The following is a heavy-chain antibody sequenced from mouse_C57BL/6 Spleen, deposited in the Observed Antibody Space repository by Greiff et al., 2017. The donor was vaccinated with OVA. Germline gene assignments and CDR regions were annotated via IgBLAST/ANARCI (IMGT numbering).Heavy chain of an antibody. J-gene: IGHJ2*01. CDR1: GFTFSSYA. CDR3: TRESLYGSSYEDYFDY. D-gene: IGHD1-1*01. V-gene: IGHV5-9-1*02. CDR2: ISSGGDYI. Sequence: EVMLVESGEGLVKPGGSLKLSCAASGFTFSSYAMSWVRQTPEKRLEWVAYISSGGDYIYYADTVKGRFTISRDNARNTLYLQMSSLKSEDTAMYYCTRESLYGSSYEDYFDYWGKGTTLTVSS.